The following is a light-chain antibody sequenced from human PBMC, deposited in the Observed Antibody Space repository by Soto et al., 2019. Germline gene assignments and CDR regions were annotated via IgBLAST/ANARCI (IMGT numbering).Light chain of an antibody. J-gene: IGLJ1*01. CDR2: EGS. CDR3: CSYAGSSTFYV. Sequence: QSALTQPASVSGSPGQSITISCTGTSSDVGSYNLVSWYQQHPGKAPKVMIYEGSKRPSGVSSRFSGSKSGNTASLTISGLQAEDEADYYCCSYAGSSTFYVFGTGTKVTVL. CDR1: SSDVGSYNL. V-gene: IGLV2-23*01.